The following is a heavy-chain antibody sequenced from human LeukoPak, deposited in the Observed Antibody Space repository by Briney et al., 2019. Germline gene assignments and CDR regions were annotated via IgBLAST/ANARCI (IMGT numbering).Heavy chain of an antibody. V-gene: IGHV4-38-2*02. Sequence: SETLSLTCAVSGYSLSSGYYWGWIRQPPGKGLEWIGSIYHSGSTYYNPSLKSRVTISVDTSKNQFSLKLSSVTAADTAVYYCARDMMGYYGSGSYSRPRDYWGQGTLVTVSS. J-gene: IGHJ4*02. CDR1: GYSLSSGYY. CDR2: IYHSGST. CDR3: ARDMMGYYGSGSYSRPRDY. D-gene: IGHD3-10*01.